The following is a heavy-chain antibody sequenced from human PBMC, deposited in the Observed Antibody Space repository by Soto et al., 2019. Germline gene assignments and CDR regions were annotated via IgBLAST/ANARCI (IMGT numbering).Heavy chain of an antibody. CDR3: ARDSPMETPVTTPDY. J-gene: IGHJ4*02. D-gene: IGHD4-17*01. CDR2: ISDVGNKT. Sequence: GSLRLSCAASGFTFSSYGLHWVRQAPGRGLEWLAVISDVGNKTYYADSVKGRFTISRDISKKTLYLQLNSLRPEDTAVYYCARDSPMETPVTTPDYWGQGTLVTVSS. V-gene: IGHV3-30-3*01. CDR1: GFTFSSYG.